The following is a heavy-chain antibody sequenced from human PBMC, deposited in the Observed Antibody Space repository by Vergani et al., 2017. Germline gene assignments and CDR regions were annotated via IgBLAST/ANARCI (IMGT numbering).Heavy chain of an antibody. J-gene: IGHJ2*01. CDR3: AREDSSSSFLWYFDL. CDR1: GFTFSSYA. D-gene: IGHD6-6*01. V-gene: IGHV3-30*04. Sequence: QVQLVESGGGVVQPGRSLRLSCAASGFTFSSYAMHWVRQAPGKGLWWVAVISYDGSNKYYADSVKGRFTISRDNSKNTLYLQMNSLRAEDTAVYYCAREDSSSSFLWYFDLWGRGTLVTVSS. CDR2: ISYDGSNK.